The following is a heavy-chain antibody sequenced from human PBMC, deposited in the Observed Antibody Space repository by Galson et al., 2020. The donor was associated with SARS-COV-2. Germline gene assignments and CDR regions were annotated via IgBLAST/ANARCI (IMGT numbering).Heavy chain of an antibody. J-gene: IGHJ5*02. Sequence: ASVKVSCKASGYTFTGYYMHWVRQAPGQGLEWMGCINPNSGGTNHAQKFQGRVTMTRDTSISTAYMELSRLRSDDTAVYYCARDGSSSWYVWLDPWGQGTLVTVSS. CDR3: ARDGSSSWYVWLDP. V-gene: IGHV1-2*02. CDR1: GYTFTGYY. CDR2: INPNSGGT. D-gene: IGHD6-13*01.